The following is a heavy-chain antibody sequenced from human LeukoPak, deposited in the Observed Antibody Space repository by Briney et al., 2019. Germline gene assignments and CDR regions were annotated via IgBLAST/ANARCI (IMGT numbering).Heavy chain of an antibody. J-gene: IGHJ4*02. CDR3: ARGGMYSSYSY. Sequence: SETLSLTCAVYGGSFSGYYWSWIRQPPGKGLEWIGEINHSGSTNYNPSLKSRVTISVDTSNDQFSLKLSSVTAADTAVYYCARGGMYSSYSYWGQGTLVTVSS. CDR1: GGSFSGYY. V-gene: IGHV4-34*01. D-gene: IGHD6-19*01. CDR2: INHSGST.